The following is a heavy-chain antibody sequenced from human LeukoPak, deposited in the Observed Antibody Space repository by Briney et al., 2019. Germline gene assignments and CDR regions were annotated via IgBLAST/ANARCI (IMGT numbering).Heavy chain of an antibody. CDR1: GYTCTGNY. Sequence: GASVKVSCKASGYTCTGNYIHWLRQSPGQGLGWRGWSNPNRGGTKYAQQFQGRVTITRDPSISTAYMELSSLTSDDTALYCCATDGAVAWTAYPEYWGQGTLVTVSS. CDR2: SNPNRGGT. CDR3: ATDGAVAWTAYPEY. D-gene: IGHD6-19*01. J-gene: IGHJ4*02. V-gene: IGHV1-2*02.